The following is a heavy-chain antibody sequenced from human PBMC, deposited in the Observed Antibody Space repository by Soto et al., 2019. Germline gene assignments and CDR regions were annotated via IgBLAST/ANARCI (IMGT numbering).Heavy chain of an antibody. V-gene: IGHV1-69*13. CDR3: ARGKKRIQLWLDAFDI. J-gene: IGHJ3*02. CDR2: IIPIFGTA. D-gene: IGHD5-18*01. CDR1: GGTFSSYA. Sequence: ASVKVSCKASGGTFSSYAISWVRQAPGQGLEWMGGIIPIFGTANYAQKFQGRVTITADESTSTAYMELSSLRSEDTAVYYCARGKKRIQLWLDAFDIWGQGTMVTVSS.